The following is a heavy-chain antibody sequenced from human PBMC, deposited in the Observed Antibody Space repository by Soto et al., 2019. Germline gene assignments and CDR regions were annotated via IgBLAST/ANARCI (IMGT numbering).Heavy chain of an antibody. Sequence: WGSLRLSCASSVFIFNSYGMHWVRHSQGKGLEWVAVISYDGSNKYYADSVKGRFNISRDNSKNTLYLQMTSLRAGDTAVYYCTKGLIGRRRTRDWFEPLGRGTLVIVSS. CDR1: VFIFNSYG. CDR2: ISYDGSNK. V-gene: IGHV3-30*18. D-gene: IGHD2-21*01. J-gene: IGHJ5*02. CDR3: TKGLIGRRRTRDWFEP.